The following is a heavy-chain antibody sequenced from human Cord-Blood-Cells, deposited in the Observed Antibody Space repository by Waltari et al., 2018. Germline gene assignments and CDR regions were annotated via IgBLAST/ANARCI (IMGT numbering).Heavy chain of an antibody. J-gene: IGHJ2*01. V-gene: IGHV3-7*01. CDR3: AKLTPYWYFDL. CDR1: VFTFSSSW. CDR2: IKQDGRGK. Sequence: EVQLVESGGGLVQPGGSLRLSCAASVFTFSSSWMSWVRQAPGKGMEGEANIKQDGRGKYYVDSVKGRFTISRENAKNSLYLQMNSLRAEDTAVYDCAKLTPYWYFDLWGRGTLVTVSS.